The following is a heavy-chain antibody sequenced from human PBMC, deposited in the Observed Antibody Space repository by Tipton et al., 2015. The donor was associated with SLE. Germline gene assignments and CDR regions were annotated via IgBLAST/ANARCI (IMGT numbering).Heavy chain of an antibody. CDR1: GGSFSGYY. V-gene: IGHV4-34*01. D-gene: IGHD6-13*01. J-gene: IGHJ6*03. CDR2: INHSGST. CDR3: ARVGSSWYNYYYYMDV. Sequence: TLSLTCAVYGGSFSGYYWSLIRQPPGKGLEWIGEINHSGSTNYNPSLKSRVTISVDTSKNQFSLKLSSVTAADTAVYYCARVGSSWYNYYYYMDVWGKGTTVTVSS.